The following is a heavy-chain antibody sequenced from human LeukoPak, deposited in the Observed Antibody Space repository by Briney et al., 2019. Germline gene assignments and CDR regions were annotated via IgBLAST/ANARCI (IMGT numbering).Heavy chain of an antibody. CDR2: IRCDGSIK. CDR3: ARRYCGGGTCFYGMDV. J-gene: IGHJ6*04. D-gene: IGHD2-15*01. Sequence: GGSLRLSCAASGFTFSSYGMHWGRQAPGKGLGWVSFIRCDGSIKYYADSVKGRFTISRENSKNTLYLQMNSLRAEDTAVYYCARRYCGGGTCFYGMDVWGEGTTVTVSS. V-gene: IGHV3-30*02. CDR1: GFTFSSYG.